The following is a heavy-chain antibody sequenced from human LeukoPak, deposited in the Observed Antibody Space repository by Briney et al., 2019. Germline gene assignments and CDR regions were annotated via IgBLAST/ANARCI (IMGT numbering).Heavy chain of an antibody. CDR2: IRYDGSNK. V-gene: IGHV3-30*02. D-gene: IGHD3-3*01. J-gene: IGHJ4*02. CDR1: GFTFSSYG. CDR3: AKDLDAGWTFDY. Sequence: GGSLRLSCAASGFTFSSYGMHWVRQAPGKGLEWVALIRYDGSNKYYADSVKGRFTMSRDNSKNTLYLQMNSLSAEDTAVYYCAKDLDAGWTFDYWGQGTLVTVSS.